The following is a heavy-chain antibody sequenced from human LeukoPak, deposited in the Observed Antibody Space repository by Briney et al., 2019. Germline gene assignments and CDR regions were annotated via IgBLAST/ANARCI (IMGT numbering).Heavy chain of an antibody. CDR2: IYYSGST. D-gene: IGHD3-10*01. Sequence: TLSLTCTVSGGSISSGDYYWSWIRQPPRKGLEWIGYIYYSGSTYYNPSLKSRVTISVDTSKNQFSLKLSSVTAADTAVYYCARGPGGYGSGSYSLIYYWGQGTLVTVSS. V-gene: IGHV4-30-4*08. CDR3: ARGPGGYGSGSYSLIYY. J-gene: IGHJ4*02. CDR1: GGSISSGDYY.